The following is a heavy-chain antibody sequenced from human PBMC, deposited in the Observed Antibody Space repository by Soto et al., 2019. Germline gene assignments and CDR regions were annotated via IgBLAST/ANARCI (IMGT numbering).Heavy chain of an antibody. V-gene: IGHV3-30-3*01. Sequence: QVQLVESGGGVVQPGRSLRLSCAASGFTFSSYAMHWVRQAPGKGLEWVAVISYDGSNKYYADSVKGRFTISRDNSKNTLYLPMNSLGAEDTAVYYCASGVETEVHPGIWGQGTMVTVAS. CDR1: GFTFSSYA. CDR2: ISYDGSNK. D-gene: IGHD1-1*01. J-gene: IGHJ3*02. CDR3: ASGVETEVHPGI.